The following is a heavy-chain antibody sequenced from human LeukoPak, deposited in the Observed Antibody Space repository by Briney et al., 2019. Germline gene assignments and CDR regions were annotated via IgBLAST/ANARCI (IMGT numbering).Heavy chain of an antibody. D-gene: IGHD2-15*01. V-gene: IGHV1-69*13. CDR2: IIPIFGTA. J-gene: IGHJ4*02. CDR1: GGTFSSYA. Sequence: GASVKVSCKASGGTFSSYAISWVRQAPGQGLEWMGGIIPIFGTANYAQKFQGRVTITADESTSTAYMELSSLRSEDTAVYYCARDPQGGGCSGGSCYPYFDYWGQGTLVTVSS. CDR3: ARDPQGGGCSGGSCYPYFDY.